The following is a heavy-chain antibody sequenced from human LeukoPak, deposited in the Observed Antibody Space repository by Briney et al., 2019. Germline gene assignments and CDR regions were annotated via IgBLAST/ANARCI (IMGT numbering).Heavy chain of an antibody. V-gene: IGHV4-59*01. CDR2: IYYSGST. Sequence: SDTLSLTCTVSGGSISSYYWSWIRQPPGKGLEWIGYIYYSGSTNYNPSLKSRVTISVDTSKNQFSLKLSSVTAADTAVYYCARDGTLRGQWLVWGQGTLVTVSS. CDR3: ARDGTLRGQWLV. CDR1: GGSISSYY. D-gene: IGHD6-19*01. J-gene: IGHJ4*02.